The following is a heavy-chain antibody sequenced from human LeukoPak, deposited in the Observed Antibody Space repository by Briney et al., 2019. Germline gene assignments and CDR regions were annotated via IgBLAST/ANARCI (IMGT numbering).Heavy chain of an antibody. V-gene: IGHV3-23*01. Sequence: GGSLRLSCAASGFTFSNSAMSWVRQAPGKGLEWVSTLSGSGITTYYADSVKGRFTISGDNSKNTLYLQMNSLRAEDTAVYYCAKGIYSSGWSYFNYWGHGTLVTVSS. J-gene: IGHJ4*01. CDR3: AKGIYSSGWSYFNY. CDR2: LSGSGITT. CDR1: GFTFSNSA. D-gene: IGHD6-19*01.